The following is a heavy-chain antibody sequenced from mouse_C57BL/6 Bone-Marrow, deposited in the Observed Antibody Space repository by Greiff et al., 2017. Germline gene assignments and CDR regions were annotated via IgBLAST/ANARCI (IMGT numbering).Heavy chain of an antibody. Sequence: EVQLQQSGAELVRPGASVKLSCTASGFNIKDDYMHWVKQRPEQGLEWIGWIDPENGDTEYATKFQGKATITADTSSNTAYLQHSSLTSEATAVYYCTTGGYSWFAYWGQGTLVTVSA. CDR2: IDPENGDT. CDR3: TTGGYSWFAY. J-gene: IGHJ3*01. CDR1: GFNIKDDY. V-gene: IGHV14-4*01. D-gene: IGHD2-14*01.